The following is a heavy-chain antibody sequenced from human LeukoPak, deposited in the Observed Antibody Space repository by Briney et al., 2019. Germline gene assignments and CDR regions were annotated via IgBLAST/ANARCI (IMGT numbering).Heavy chain of an antibody. Sequence: GGSLRLSCAASGFTFTNYGMHWVRQAPGKGLEWVAIISYDGRNEYYVDSVKGRFTISRDNSKNTLYLQMNSLRAEHTAVYYCAKERAGMGADAFDIWGQGTMVTVSS. CDR2: ISYDGRNE. V-gene: IGHV3-30*18. D-gene: IGHD1-26*01. J-gene: IGHJ3*02. CDR1: GFTFTNYG. CDR3: AKERAGMGADAFDI.